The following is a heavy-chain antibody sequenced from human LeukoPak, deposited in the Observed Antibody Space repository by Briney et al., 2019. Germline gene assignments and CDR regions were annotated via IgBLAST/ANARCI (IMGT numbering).Heavy chain of an antibody. Sequence: GGSLRLSCAASGFTFSSYSMNWVRQAPEKGLEWVSSISSGTTYIYYADSLKGRFTISRDNAKNSLYLQMNSLRAEDTAVYYCATITMVRPFDYWGQGTLVTVSS. V-gene: IGHV3-21*01. D-gene: IGHD3-10*01. CDR1: GFTFSSYS. CDR3: ATITMVRPFDY. J-gene: IGHJ4*02. CDR2: ISSGTTYI.